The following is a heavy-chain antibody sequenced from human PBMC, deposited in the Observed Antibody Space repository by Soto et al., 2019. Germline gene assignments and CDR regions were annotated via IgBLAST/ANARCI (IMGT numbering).Heavy chain of an antibody. CDR2: MNPNSGNT. D-gene: IGHD4-17*01. CDR1: GYTFTSYD. Sequence: ASVKVSCKASGYTFTSYDINWVRQATGQGLEWMGWMNPNSGNTGYAQKFQGRVTMTRNTSISTAYMELSSLRSEDTAGYYCARRNGDYNAFDIWGQGTMVTVSS. V-gene: IGHV1-8*01. J-gene: IGHJ3*02. CDR3: ARRNGDYNAFDI.